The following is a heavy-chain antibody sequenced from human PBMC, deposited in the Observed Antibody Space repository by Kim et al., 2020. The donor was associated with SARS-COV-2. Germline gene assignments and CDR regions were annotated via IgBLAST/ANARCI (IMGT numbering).Heavy chain of an antibody. V-gene: IGHV3-11*04. J-gene: IGHJ4*02. Sequence: ADSVKGRFSISRDNAKKSLYLQMNSLRAEDTAVYYCAGSPREVDYWGQGTLVIVSS. D-gene: IGHD1-26*01. CDR3: AGSPREVDY.